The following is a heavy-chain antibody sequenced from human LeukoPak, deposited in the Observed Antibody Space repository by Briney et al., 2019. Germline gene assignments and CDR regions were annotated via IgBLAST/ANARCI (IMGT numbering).Heavy chain of an antibody. CDR3: ARGSGYDWGIHVDY. CDR1: GGSFSDYY. J-gene: IGHJ4*02. CDR2: INHSGST. V-gene: IGHV4-34*01. D-gene: IGHD5-12*01. Sequence: PSETLSLTCAVYGGSFSDYYWSWIRQPPGKGLEWIGEINHSGSTNYNPSLKSRVTISVDTSKNQFSLKLSSVTAADTAVYYRARGSGYDWGIHVDYWGQGTLVTVSS.